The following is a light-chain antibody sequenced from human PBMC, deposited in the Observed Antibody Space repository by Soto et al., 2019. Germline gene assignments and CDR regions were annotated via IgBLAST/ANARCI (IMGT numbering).Light chain of an antibody. J-gene: IGLJ2*01. CDR2: DTS. V-gene: IGLV1-44*01. CDR3: AAWDDSLNGPA. CDR1: YSNIGIND. Sequence: QSVLIQSPSASGTPGQRVTVSCSGTYSNIGINDVHWYRQLSGTAPQILIYDTSQRATGVPDRFSGSRSGTSASLVISGLQTEDEADYHCAAWDDSLNGPAFGGGNKLTVL.